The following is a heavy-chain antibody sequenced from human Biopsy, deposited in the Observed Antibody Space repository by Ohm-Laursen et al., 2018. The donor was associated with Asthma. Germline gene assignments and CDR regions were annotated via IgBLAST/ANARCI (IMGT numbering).Heavy chain of an antibody. CDR1: GFIFSNYG. J-gene: IGHJ4*02. D-gene: IGHD1-26*01. Sequence: SLRLSCTASGFIFSNYGMHWVRQAPGKGLDWVAVISFDGSNKNYTDSVKGRFTISRDNSRNTLHLQMNSLRAEDTAVYYCAKDVFPGWELRRGPDYWGQGTLVTVSS. V-gene: IGHV3-30*18. CDR2: ISFDGSNK. CDR3: AKDVFPGWELRRGPDY.